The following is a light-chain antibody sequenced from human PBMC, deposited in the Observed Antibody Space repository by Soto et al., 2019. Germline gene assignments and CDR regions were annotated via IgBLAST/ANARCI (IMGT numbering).Light chain of an antibody. CDR1: ESIDNW. CDR3: QQYHIYSGT. J-gene: IGKJ1*01. V-gene: IGKV1-5*01. CDR2: AAS. Sequence: DIQMTQSPSTLSASAGDTVTITCRASESIDNWLAWYQQKPGKAPKLLLFAASTLVGGVPSRFSGRGSGTEFTLTISSLQADDFATYYCQQYHIYSGTFGQGTKVDIK.